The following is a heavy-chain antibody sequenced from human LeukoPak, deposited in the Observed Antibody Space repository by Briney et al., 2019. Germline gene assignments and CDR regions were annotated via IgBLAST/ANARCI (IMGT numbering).Heavy chain of an antibody. Sequence: GGSLRLSCAASGFSLSSYSMNWVRQAPGKGLEWVSSIPISSNFIYYADSVKGRFTISRDNAKSSLFLQMNSLRAEDTAVYFCARDGHGDGFLTGYSYFGMDVWGQGTTVTVSS. CDR1: GFSLSSYS. CDR3: ARDGHGDGFLTGYSYFGMDV. CDR2: IPISSNFI. D-gene: IGHD3-9*01. V-gene: IGHV3-21*01. J-gene: IGHJ6*02.